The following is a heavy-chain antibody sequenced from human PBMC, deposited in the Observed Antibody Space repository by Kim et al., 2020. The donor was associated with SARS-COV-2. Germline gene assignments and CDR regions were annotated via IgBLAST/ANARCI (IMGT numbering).Heavy chain of an antibody. D-gene: IGHD3-10*01. J-gene: IGHJ5*02. CDR1: GGSISSGSYY. CDR3: ARDKGYYGGVYWFDP. V-gene: IGHV4-61*02. CDR2: IYTSGST. Sequence: SETLSLTCTVSGGSISSGSYYWSWIRQPAGKGLEWIGRIYTSGSTNYNPSLKSRVTISVDTSKNQFSLKLSSVTAADTAVYYCARDKGYYGGVYWFDPWGQGTLVTVS.